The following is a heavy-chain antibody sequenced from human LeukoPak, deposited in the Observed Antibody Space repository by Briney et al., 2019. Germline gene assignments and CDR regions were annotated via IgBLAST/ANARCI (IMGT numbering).Heavy chain of an antibody. V-gene: IGHV5-51*01. CDR2: IYPGDSDT. CDR1: GYSFTSYW. D-gene: IGHD3-22*01. Sequence: GESLKISCKGSGYSFTSYWTGWVRQMPGKGLEWMGIIYPGDSDTRYSPSFQGQVTISADKSISTAYLQWSSLKASDTAMYYCARHRGVVVITTSPDFDYWGQGTLVTVSS. J-gene: IGHJ4*02. CDR3: ARHRGVVVITTSPDFDY.